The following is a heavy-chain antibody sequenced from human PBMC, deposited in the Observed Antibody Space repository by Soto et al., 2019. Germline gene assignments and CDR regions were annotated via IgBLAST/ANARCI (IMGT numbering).Heavy chain of an antibody. D-gene: IGHD3-3*01. CDR3: ARDKRITIFGVVIEGDPTDHYGLDV. J-gene: IGHJ6*02. Sequence: SETLSLTCTVSGGSISSGDYYWSWIRQPPGKGLEWIGYIYYSGSTYYNPSLKSRVTISVDTSKNQFSLKLSSVTAADTAVYYCARDKRITIFGVVIEGDPTDHYGLDVWGQGTTVTVSS. CDR2: IYYSGST. V-gene: IGHV4-30-4*01. CDR1: GGSISSGDYY.